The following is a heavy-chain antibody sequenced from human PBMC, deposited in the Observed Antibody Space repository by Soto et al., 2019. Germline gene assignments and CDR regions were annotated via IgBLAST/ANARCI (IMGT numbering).Heavy chain of an antibody. CDR2: ITSNSIYI. CDR3: ARDLSGGNYYHGLDV. D-gene: IGHD1-1*01. V-gene: IGHV3-21*01. J-gene: IGHJ6*02. CDR1: GFPFSNFD. Sequence: EVQLVESGGGLVKPGGSLRLSCAASGFPFSNFDMNWVRQAPGKGLEWVSSITSNSIYIYYADSVKGRFTVSRDNAKNSLYLQIDSLRAEDTAVYYCARDLSGGNYYHGLDVWGQGTTVTVSS.